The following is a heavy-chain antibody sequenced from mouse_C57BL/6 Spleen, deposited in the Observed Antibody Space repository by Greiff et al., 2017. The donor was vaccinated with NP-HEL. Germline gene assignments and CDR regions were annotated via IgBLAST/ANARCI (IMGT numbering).Heavy chain of an antibody. V-gene: IGHV5-9*01. J-gene: IGHJ3*01. CDR3: ARRGNYGWFAY. CDR2: ISGGGGNT. CDR1: GFTFSSYT. Sequence: EVQVVESGGGLVKPGGSLKLSCAASGFTFSSYTMSWVRQTPEKRLEWVATISGGGGNTYYPDSVKGRFTISRDNAKNTLYLQMSSLRSEDTALYYCARRGNYGWFAYWGQGTLVTVSA. D-gene: IGHD2-1*01.